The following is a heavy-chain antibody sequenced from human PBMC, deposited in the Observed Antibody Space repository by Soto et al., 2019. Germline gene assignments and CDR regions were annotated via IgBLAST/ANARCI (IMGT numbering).Heavy chain of an antibody. CDR2: ISGTGVPT. CDR1: GFTFSDYA. V-gene: IGHV3-23*01. D-gene: IGHD7-27*01. CDR3: ARDGLGYYGLDV. Sequence: EVQLLESGGGLVQPGGSLRLSCAASGFTFSDYAMSWVRQAPGKGLECLSLISGTGVPTLYAGSVKGRFSVSRDNSKNSLFLQMTSLRDEDTAVYYCARDGLGYYGLDVWGQGTTVTVSS. J-gene: IGHJ6*02.